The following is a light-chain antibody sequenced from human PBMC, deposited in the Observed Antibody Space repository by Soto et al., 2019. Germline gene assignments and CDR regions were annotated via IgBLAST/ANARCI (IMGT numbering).Light chain of an antibody. CDR1: QSVSSSY. CDR3: QQYGSSPLT. Sequence: EIVLTQSPGTMSLSPGERATLSCRASQSVSSSYLAWYQQKPGQAPRLLIYGASSRATGVPDRFSGSGSGADFTLTIGRLEPEDFAVYYCQQYGSSPLTFGQGTRLAIK. J-gene: IGKJ5*01. CDR2: GAS. V-gene: IGKV3-20*01.